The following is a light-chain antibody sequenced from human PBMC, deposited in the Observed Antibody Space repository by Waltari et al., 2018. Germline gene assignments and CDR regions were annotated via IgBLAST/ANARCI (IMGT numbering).Light chain of an antibody. CDR2: GAS. V-gene: IGKV3-15*01. J-gene: IGKJ4*01. CDR1: QSVSSS. Sequence: CMASQSVSSSLAWYQQKPGQAPRLLIYGASTRATGIPARFSGSGSGTEFTLTISSLQSEDFAVYYCQQYHNWPPLTFGGGTKVEMK. CDR3: QQYHNWPPLT.